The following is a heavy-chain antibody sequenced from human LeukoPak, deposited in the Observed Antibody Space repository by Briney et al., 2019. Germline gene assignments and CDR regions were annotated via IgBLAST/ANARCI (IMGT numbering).Heavy chain of an antibody. CDR2: IYYSGST. CDR3: ARARYYYYYYMDV. V-gene: IGHV4-59*01. J-gene: IGHJ6*03. Sequence: PSETLSLTCTASGGSISSYYWSWIRQPPGKGLEWIGYIYYSGSTNYNPSLKSRVTISVDTSKNQFSLKLSSVTAADTAVYYCARARYYYYYYMDVWGKGTTVTISS. CDR1: GGSISSYY.